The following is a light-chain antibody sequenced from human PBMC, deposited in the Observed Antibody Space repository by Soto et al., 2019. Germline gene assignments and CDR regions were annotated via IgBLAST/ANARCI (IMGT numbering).Light chain of an antibody. CDR3: QQRTDWPLT. CDR1: QSVSSY. CDR2: DAS. J-gene: IGKJ4*01. V-gene: IGKV3-11*01. Sequence: EIVLTQSTATLSLSPGERATLSCRASQSVSSYLAWYQQKPGQAPRLLIYDASNRGTGIPARFSGSGSGTDFTLTISSLEPEDFAVYYCQQRTDWPLTFGGGTKVEI.